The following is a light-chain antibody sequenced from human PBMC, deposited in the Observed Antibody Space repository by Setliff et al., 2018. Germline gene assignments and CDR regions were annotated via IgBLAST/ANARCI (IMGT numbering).Light chain of an antibody. J-gene: IGLJ1*01. CDR3: GSYAGYNNFYV. V-gene: IGLV2-8*01. Sequence: QSVLAQPPSASGSPGQSVTISCTGTSSDVGGYNRVSWYQQYPGKAPKVMIYEVTKRPSGVPDRFSGSKSGNTASLTVSGLQAEDEGDYYCGSYAGYNNFYVFGNGTKVTVL. CDR1: SSDVGGYNR. CDR2: EVT.